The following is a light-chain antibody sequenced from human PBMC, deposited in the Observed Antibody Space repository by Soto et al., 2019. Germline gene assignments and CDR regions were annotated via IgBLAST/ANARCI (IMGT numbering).Light chain of an antibody. V-gene: IGKV3-20*01. CDR1: QSISSSY. CDR2: GAS. Sequence: EIVLTQSPGTLSLSPGKRATLSCRASQSISSSYLAWYQQRPGQAPRLLIYGASSRATGIPDRFSGSGSGTEFTLTISRLEPEDFAVYYWQQYGSSSWTFGQGTKGDIK. CDR3: QQYGSSSWT. J-gene: IGKJ1*01.